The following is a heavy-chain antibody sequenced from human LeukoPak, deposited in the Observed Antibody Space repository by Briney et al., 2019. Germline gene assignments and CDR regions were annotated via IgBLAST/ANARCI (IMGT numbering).Heavy chain of an antibody. CDR2: MYSDGTT. J-gene: IGHJ4*02. D-gene: IGHD3-10*01. V-gene: IGHV3-53*01. CDR1: GFTFSSNY. Sequence: GGSLRLSCAASGFTFSSNYMSWVRQAPGKGLEWVSVMYSDGTTYYADSVKGRFTFSRDNSRNTLYLQMNSLRAEDTAVYYCARPRSGIVDYWGQGTLVTVSS. CDR3: ARPRSGIVDY.